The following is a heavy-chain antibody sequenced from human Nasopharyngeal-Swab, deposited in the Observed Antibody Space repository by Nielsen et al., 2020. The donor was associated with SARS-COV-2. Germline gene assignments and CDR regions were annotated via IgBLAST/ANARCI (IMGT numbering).Heavy chain of an antibody. V-gene: IGHV3-53*01. D-gene: IGHD2-15*01. Sequence: GGSLRLSCVVSGFTVSGKHMSWVRQAPGKGLEWVSVIYDGPNTVYADSVQGRFIISRDNSRNMLYLQMSGLTAEDTAVYYCARDAAGSGIDYWGQGALVTVSS. CDR3: ARDAAGSGIDY. CDR2: IYDGPNT. J-gene: IGHJ4*02. CDR1: GFTVSGKH.